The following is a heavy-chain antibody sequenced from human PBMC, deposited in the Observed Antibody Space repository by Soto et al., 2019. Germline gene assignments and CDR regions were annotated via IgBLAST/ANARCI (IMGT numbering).Heavy chain of an antibody. CDR1: GFTFSSYW. CDR2: VNPDGSDT. CDR3: ARVAVGSYYFDY. Sequence: EVQLVESGGGLVQPGGSLRLSCAASGFTFSSYWMHWVRQAPGKGLVWVSRVNPDGSDTSYADSVKGRFTISRDNAKNTLYLQMNSLRAEDTALYYCARVAVGSYYFDYWGQGTLLTVSS. V-gene: IGHV3-74*01. J-gene: IGHJ4*02. D-gene: IGHD6-13*01.